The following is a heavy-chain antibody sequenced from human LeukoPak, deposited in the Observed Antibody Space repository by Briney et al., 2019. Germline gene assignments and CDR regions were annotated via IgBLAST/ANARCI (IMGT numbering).Heavy chain of an antibody. Sequence: ASVKVSCKASGYTFTGYYMHWVRQAPGQGLEWMGRINPNSGGTNYAQKLQGRVTMTTDTSTSTAYMELRSLRSDDTAVYYCARDRGRRLTTAMDLDGFDYWGQGTLVTVSS. J-gene: IGHJ4*02. V-gene: IGHV1-2*06. D-gene: IGHD5-18*01. CDR1: GYTFTGYY. CDR2: INPNSGGT. CDR3: ARDRGRRLTTAMDLDGFDY.